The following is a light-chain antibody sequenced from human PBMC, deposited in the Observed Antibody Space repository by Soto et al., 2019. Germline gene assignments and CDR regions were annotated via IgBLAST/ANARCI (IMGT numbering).Light chain of an antibody. CDR3: QQYGSVPLT. V-gene: IGKV3-20*01. CDR1: QSVSSSY. Sequence: EIVLTQSPGTLALSPGERATLSCRASQSVSSSYLAWYQQKPGQAPRLLIYDASSRATGIPERFSGSGSGTDFTLTTSRLDAEHFAVYYCQQYGSVPLTFGGGTKVEI. CDR2: DAS. J-gene: IGKJ4*01.